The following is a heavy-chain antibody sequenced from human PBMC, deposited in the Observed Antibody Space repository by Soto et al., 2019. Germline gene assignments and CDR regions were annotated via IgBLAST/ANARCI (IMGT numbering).Heavy chain of an antibody. CDR2: IYYSGST. J-gene: IGHJ6*02. V-gene: IGHV4-30-4*01. CDR1: GGSISSGDYY. Sequence: LSLTCTVSGGSISSGDYYWSWIRQPPGKGLEWIGYIYYSGSTYYNPSLKSRVTISVDTSKNQFSLKLSSVTAADTAVYYCARDHAPDYYYYGMDVWGQGTTVTVSS. CDR3: ARDHAPDYYYYGMDV.